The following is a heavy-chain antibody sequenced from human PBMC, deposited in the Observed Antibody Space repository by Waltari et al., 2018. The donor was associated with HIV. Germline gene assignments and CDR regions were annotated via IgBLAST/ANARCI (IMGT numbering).Heavy chain of an antibody. CDR3: ARAVQGYCSGGSCENYFDY. V-gene: IGHV4-39*01. CDR1: GGSISSSSYY. J-gene: IGHJ4*02. D-gene: IGHD2-15*01. Sequence: QLQLQESGPGLVKPSETLSLTCTVSGGSISSSSYYWGWIRQPPGKGLEWIGSIYYSGSTYYNPSLNSLVTIAVDTSKNQFSLKLSSVTAADTAVYYCARAVQGYCSGGSCENYFDYWGQGTLVTVSS. CDR2: IYYSGST.